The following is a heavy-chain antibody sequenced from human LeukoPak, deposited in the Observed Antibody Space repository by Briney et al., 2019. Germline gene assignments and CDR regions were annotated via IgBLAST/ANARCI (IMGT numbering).Heavy chain of an antibody. D-gene: IGHD5-18*01. Sequence: SETLSLTCTVSGGSLSSGRYYWSWIRQPAGKGLEWIGRIYTSGSTNYNPSLKSRVPISVDTSENPFSLKLSSVTAADTAVYYCANMGYSYAPGMFDPWGQGTLVTVSS. J-gene: IGHJ5*02. CDR1: GGSLSSGRYY. CDR3: ANMGYSYAPGMFDP. V-gene: IGHV4-61*02. CDR2: IYTSGST.